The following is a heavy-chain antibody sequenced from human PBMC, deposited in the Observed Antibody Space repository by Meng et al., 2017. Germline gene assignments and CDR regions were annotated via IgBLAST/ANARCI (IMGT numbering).Heavy chain of an antibody. CDR3: ARESRPLVPMIVVVHFDY. Sequence: SETLSLTCTVSGYSISSGYYWGWIRQPPGKGLEWIGSIYHSGSTYYNPSLKGRVTISVDTSKNQFSLKLSSVTAADTAVYYCARESRPLVPMIVVVHFDYWGHGTLVTVSS. CDR2: IYHSGST. D-gene: IGHD3-22*01. J-gene: IGHJ4*01. CDR1: GYSISSGYY. V-gene: IGHV4-38-2*02.